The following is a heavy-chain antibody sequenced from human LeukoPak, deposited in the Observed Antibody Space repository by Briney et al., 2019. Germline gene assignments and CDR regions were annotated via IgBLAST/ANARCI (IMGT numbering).Heavy chain of an antibody. Sequence: GGSLRLSCVVSGFDLSDYYMSWIHQAPGKGLEWISYISSSGGNIYFADSVKGRLTMSRDNARGSLYLQMNSLRADDTAIYYCARRRDYFDYWGQGTLVTVSS. CDR3: ARRRDYFDY. CDR1: GFDLSDYY. V-gene: IGHV3-11*01. CDR2: ISSSGGNI. J-gene: IGHJ4*02.